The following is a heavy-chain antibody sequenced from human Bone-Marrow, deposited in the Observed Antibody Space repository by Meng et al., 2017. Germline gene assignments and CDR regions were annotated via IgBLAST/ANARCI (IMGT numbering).Heavy chain of an antibody. J-gene: IGHJ6*02. CDR1: GYTFTDYY. Sequence: ASVKVSCKASGYTFTDYYVHWVRQAPGQGLEWMGRIDPDSGDTDFEQKFQGRVTLTRVTSITTVYMEVSSLRSDDTAMYYCVAAGYGLDVWGQGTTVTVSS. CDR2: IDPDSGDT. D-gene: IGHD6-13*01. V-gene: IGHV1-2*06. CDR3: VAAGYGLDV.